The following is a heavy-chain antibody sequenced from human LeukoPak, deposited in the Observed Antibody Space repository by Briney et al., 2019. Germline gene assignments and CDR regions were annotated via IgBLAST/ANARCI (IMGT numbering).Heavy chain of an antibody. V-gene: IGHV3-30*18. D-gene: IGHD2-15*01. CDR2: ISYDGRNK. CDR3: AKPRDIDSWAFDV. Sequence: PGGSLRLSCAASGFTFSDYAIHWVRQAPGKGLEWVAAISYDGRNKYYADSVKGRFTISRDNSKNTLNLQMNSLRTEDTAVFYCAKPRDIDSWAFDVWGQGTMVTVSS. J-gene: IGHJ3*01. CDR1: GFTFSDYA.